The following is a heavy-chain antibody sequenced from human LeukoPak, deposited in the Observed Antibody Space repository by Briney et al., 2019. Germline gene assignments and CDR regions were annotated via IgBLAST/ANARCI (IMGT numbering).Heavy chain of an antibody. CDR2: IIPIFGTA. CDR1: GGTCSSNA. V-gene: IGHV1-69*13. Sequence: SVMVSCKASGGTCSSNAISGLRQDPGQGLEGMGGIIPIFGTATYAQKFQGRVTITADACTHSAYMELSSLRSEDTAVYYCGRDHAGGEVPAANGWFDRWGQGTLVTV. J-gene: IGHJ5*02. D-gene: IGHD2-2*01. CDR3: GRDHAGGEVPAANGWFDR.